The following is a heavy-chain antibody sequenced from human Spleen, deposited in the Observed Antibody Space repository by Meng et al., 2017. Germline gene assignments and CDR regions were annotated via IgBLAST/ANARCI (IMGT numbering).Heavy chain of an antibody. D-gene: IGHD4-17*01. CDR1: GFNFRSYE. V-gene: IGHV3-48*03. Sequence: GESLKISCAASGFNFRSYEMNWVRQAPGEGLEWISYFSSSGSTIYYADSVRGRFAISRDNAKNSLYLQMNSLRAEDTAVYYCTREAYGDYYFDYWGQGTLVTVSS. CDR3: TREAYGDYYFDY. CDR2: FSSSGSTI. J-gene: IGHJ4*02.